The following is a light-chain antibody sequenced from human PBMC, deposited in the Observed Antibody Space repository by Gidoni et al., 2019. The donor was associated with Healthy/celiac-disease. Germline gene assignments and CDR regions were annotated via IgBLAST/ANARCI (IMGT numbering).Light chain of an antibody. CDR2: DAS. CDR1: QRVSSY. Sequence: EIVLTQSPATLSLSPGERATLSCRASQRVSSYLAWYQQKPGQAPRLLIYDASNRATGIPARFRGRGAGTEFNLNINSLEPEDFAVYYCQQRSNWPPSLTFGGGTKVEIK. V-gene: IGKV3-11*01. CDR3: QQRSNWPPSLT. J-gene: IGKJ4*01.